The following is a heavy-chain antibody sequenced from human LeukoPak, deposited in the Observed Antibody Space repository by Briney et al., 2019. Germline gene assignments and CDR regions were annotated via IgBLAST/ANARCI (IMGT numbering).Heavy chain of an antibody. D-gene: IGHD4-17*01. CDR2: IYYSGST. CDR1: GGPISSYY. Sequence: PSEPLSLTCTVSGGPISSYYWSWLRQPPGKGLEWIGYIYYSGSTNYNPSLKSRVTISVDTSKNQFSLKLSSVTAADTAVYYCARVPYGDYVDYWGQGTLVTVSS. J-gene: IGHJ4*02. CDR3: ARVPYGDYVDY. V-gene: IGHV4-59*01.